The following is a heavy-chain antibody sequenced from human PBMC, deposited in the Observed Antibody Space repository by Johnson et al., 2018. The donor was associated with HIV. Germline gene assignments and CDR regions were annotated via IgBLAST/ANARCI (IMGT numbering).Heavy chain of an antibody. V-gene: IGHV3-66*03. CDR1: GFTVSSNY. J-gene: IGHJ3*02. Sequence: VQLVESGGGLIQPGGSLRLSCAASGFTVSSNYMSWVRQAPGKGLEWVSVIYSGGSTYYADSVKGRFTISRDNSKNTLYLQMNSLRAEDTAAYYGAKDRYSSSPDAFDIWGQGTRVTVSS. D-gene: IGHD6-13*01. CDR2: IYSGGST. CDR3: AKDRYSSSPDAFDI.